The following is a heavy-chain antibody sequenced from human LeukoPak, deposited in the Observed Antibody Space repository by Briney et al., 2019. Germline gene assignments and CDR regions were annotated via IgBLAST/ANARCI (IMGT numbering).Heavy chain of an antibody. J-gene: IGHJ5*02. CDR1: GGSFSGYY. CDR2: INHSGSA. V-gene: IGHV4-34*01. CDR3: ARALAGFDP. D-gene: IGHD6-25*01. Sequence: PSETLSLTCAVYGGSFSGYYWSWIRQPPGKGLEWIGEINHSGSANYNPSLKSRVTISVDTSKNQFSLKLSSVTAADTAVYYCARALAGFDPWGQGTLVTVSS.